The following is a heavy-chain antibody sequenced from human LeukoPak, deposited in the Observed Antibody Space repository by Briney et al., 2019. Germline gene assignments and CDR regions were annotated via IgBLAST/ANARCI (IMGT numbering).Heavy chain of an antibody. V-gene: IGHV3-23*01. CDR1: GFTFSSYA. J-gene: IGHJ4*02. D-gene: IGHD6-13*01. CDR3: AKDLFPGYSSSWYPYYFDY. CDR2: ISGSGGST. Sequence: PGRSLRLSCAASGFTFSSYAMSSVRQAPGKRREWGSAISGSGGSTYYAESVKGRFNISRDNSKNTLYLQMNRLRAEDTAVYYCAKDLFPGYSSSWYPYYFDYWGQGTLVTVSS.